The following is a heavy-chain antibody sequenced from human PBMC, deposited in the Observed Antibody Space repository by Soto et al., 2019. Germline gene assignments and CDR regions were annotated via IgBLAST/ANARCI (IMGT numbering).Heavy chain of an antibody. CDR1: GFTFSSYS. CDR2: ISYDGSNK. J-gene: IGHJ3*02. Sequence: PGGSLSLSCAASGFTFSSYSMHWVRQAPGKGLEWVAVISYDGSNKYYADSVKGRFTISRDNSKNTLYLQMNSLRAEDTAVYYCARENVMYAFDIWGQGTMVT. D-gene: IGHD2-21*01. CDR3: ARENVMYAFDI. V-gene: IGHV3-30-3*01.